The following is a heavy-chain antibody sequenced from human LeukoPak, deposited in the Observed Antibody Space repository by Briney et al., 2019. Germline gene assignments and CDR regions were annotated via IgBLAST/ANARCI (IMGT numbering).Heavy chain of an antibody. CDR2: ISSSSSYI. J-gene: IGHJ3*02. CDR3: ARNCDSSSYYYDADAFDI. D-gene: IGHD3-22*01. V-gene: IGHV3-21*01. Sequence: KPGGSLRLSCAASGFTFSSYSMNWVRQAPGKGLEWVSSISSSSSYIYYADSVKGRFTISRDNAKNSLYLQMNSLRAEDTAVYYCARNCDSSSYYYDADAFDIWGQGTMVTVSS. CDR1: GFTFSSYS.